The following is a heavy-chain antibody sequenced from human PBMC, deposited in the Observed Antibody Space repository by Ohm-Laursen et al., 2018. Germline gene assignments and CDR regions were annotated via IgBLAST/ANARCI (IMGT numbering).Heavy chain of an antibody. V-gene: IGHV3-20*01. CDR3: ARGGLGAFDI. CDR1: GFTFDDYG. J-gene: IGHJ3*02. Sequence: SLRLSCTATGFTFDDYGMSWVRQAPGKGLEWVSGINWNGASTGYADSVKGRFTISRDNAKKSLYLQMNSLRAEDTALYHCARGGLGAFDIWGQGTMVTVSS. CDR2: INWNGAST. D-gene: IGHD1-26*01.